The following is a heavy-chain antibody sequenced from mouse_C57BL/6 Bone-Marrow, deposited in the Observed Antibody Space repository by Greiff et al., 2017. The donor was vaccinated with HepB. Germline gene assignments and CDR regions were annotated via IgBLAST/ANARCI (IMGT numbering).Heavy chain of an antibody. CDR3: TPNWGAY. CDR1: GFNIKDDY. J-gene: IGHJ3*01. Sequence: VQLQQSGAELVRPGASVKLSCTASGFNIKDDYMHWVKQRPEQGLEWIGWIDPENGDTEYASKFQGKATITADTSSNTAYLQLSSLTSEDTAVDYCTPNWGAYWGQGTLVTVSA. V-gene: IGHV14-4*01. D-gene: IGHD4-1*02. CDR2: IDPENGDT.